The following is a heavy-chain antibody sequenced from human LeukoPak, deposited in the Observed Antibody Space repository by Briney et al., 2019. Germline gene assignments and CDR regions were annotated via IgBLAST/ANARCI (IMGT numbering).Heavy chain of an antibody. V-gene: IGHV1-18*01. CDR3: ARAIYYYDSSGYYPFDY. D-gene: IGHD3-22*01. Sequence: ASVKVSCKASGYTFTSYGISWVRQAPGQGLEWMGWISAYNGNTNYAQKLQGRVTMTTDTSTSTAYMELRSLRSDDTAVYYCARAIYYYDSSGYYPFDYWGQGTLVTVSS. CDR1: GYTFTSYG. J-gene: IGHJ4*02. CDR2: ISAYNGNT.